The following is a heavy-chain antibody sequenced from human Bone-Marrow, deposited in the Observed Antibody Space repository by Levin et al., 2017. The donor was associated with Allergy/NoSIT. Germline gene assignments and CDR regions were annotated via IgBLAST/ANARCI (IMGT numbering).Heavy chain of an antibody. D-gene: IGHD6-13*01. CDR3: ARDFKAGIAAAGTRASYYYYYYGMDV. CDR2: ISSSSSYI. CDR1: GFTFSSYS. Sequence: PGGSLRLSCAASGFTFSSYSMNWVRQAPGKGLEWVSSISSSSSYIYYADSVKGRFTISRDNAKNSLYLQMNSLRAEDTAVYYCARDFKAGIAAAGTRASYYYYYYGMDVWGQGTTVTVSS. V-gene: IGHV3-21*01. J-gene: IGHJ6*02.